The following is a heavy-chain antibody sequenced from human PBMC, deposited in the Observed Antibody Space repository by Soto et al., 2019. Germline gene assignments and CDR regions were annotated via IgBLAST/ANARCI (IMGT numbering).Heavy chain of an antibody. CDR1: GGPLTSYY. D-gene: IGHD3-10*01. V-gene: IGHV4-59*01. Sequence: SETLSLTCTVSGGPLTSYYWSWIRQPPGKGLAWIGFIFYNGITNYNPSLRSRVTISLDMSKSQFSLRLTSVTAAGTAVYYCARKGTGNSLWFDPWGQGTQVTVSS. CDR2: IFYNGIT. J-gene: IGHJ5*02. CDR3: ARKGTGNSLWFDP.